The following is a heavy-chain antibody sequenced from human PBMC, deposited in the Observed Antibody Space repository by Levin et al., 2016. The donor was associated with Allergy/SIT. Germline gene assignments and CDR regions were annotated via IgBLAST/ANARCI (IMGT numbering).Heavy chain of an antibody. D-gene: IGHD3-9*01. J-gene: IGHJ4*02. CDR3: ARGSGESFDWPINY. CDR2: IFHSGSP. Sequence: WIRQPPGKGLEWIGYIFHSGSPRYNPSLKSRVAISIDTSKNHFYLKLNSVTAADTAVYHCARGSGESFDWPINYWGQGTLVTVSS. V-gene: IGHV4-61*03.